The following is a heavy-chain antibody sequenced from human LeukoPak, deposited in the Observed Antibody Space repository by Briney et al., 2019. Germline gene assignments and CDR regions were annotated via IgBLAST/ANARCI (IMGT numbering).Heavy chain of an antibody. CDR1: GFTFNNYG. CDR2: ISYDGSKK. J-gene: IGHJ4*02. Sequence: GGSLRLSCAASGFTFNNYGMHWVRQAPGKGLEWVAVISYDGSKKYYADSVKGRFTISRDNSKNTLYLQMNSLRAEDTAVYYCARGGWNDAIDYWGQGTLVTVSS. CDR3: ARGGWNDAIDY. V-gene: IGHV3-30*03. D-gene: IGHD1-1*01.